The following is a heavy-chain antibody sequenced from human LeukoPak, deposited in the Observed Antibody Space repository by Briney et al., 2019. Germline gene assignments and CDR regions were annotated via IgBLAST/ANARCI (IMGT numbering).Heavy chain of an antibody. V-gene: IGHV3-23*01. CDR2: ISGSGGST. CDR3: AGYYDILTGYYYFDY. J-gene: IGHJ4*02. CDR1: GFTFSSYA. D-gene: IGHD3-9*01. Sequence: PGGSLRLSCAASGFTFSSYAMSWVRQAPGKALERVSAISGSGGSTYYADSVKGRFTISRDNSKNTLYLQMNSLRAEDTAVYYCAGYYDILTGYYYFDYWGQGTLVTVSS.